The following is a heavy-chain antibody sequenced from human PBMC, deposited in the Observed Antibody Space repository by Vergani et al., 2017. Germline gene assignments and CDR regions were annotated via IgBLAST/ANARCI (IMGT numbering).Heavy chain of an antibody. Sequence: QVQLQESGPGLVKPSQTLSLTCTVSGGSISSGGYYWSWIRQPPGKGLEWIGYIYYSGSTNYNPSLKSRVTISVDTSKNQFSLKLSSVTAADTAVYYCARGYYDSSGYYSSFDYWGQGTLVTVSS. D-gene: IGHD3-22*01. V-gene: IGHV4-61*08. CDR2: IYYSGST. CDR3: ARGYYDSSGYYSSFDY. J-gene: IGHJ4*02. CDR1: GGSISSGGYY.